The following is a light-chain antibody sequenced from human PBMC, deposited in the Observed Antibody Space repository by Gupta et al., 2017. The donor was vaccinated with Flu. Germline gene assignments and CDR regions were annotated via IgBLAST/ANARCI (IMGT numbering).Light chain of an antibody. V-gene: IGKV1-39*01. CDR3: QQSYSTPHT. J-gene: IGKJ2*01. CDR1: QSIGSY. Sequence: VTVTCRASQSIGSYLNWYQQKIGKAPRLLIYAASSLQSGVSSRFSGGESGTAGTDFTLTISSLQPDDFEIYYCQQSYSTPHTFGQGTKLDIK. CDR2: AAS.